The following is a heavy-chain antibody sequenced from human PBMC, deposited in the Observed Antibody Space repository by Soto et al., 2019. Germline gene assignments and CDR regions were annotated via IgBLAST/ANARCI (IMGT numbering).Heavy chain of an antibody. CDR3: ARDPLSRYSYGYGWFDP. D-gene: IGHD5-18*01. Sequence: VQLVQSGAEVKKPGSSVKVSCKASGGTFSSYAISWVRQAPGQGLEWMGGIIPIFGTANYAQKFQGRVTITADESTSTAYMELSSLRSEYTAVYYCARDPLSRYSYGYGWFDPWGQGTLVTVSS. V-gene: IGHV1-69*01. J-gene: IGHJ5*02. CDR2: IIPIFGTA. CDR1: GGTFSSYA.